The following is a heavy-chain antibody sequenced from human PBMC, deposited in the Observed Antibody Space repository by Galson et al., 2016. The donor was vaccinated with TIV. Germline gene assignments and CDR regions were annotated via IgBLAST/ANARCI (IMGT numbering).Heavy chain of an antibody. CDR3: ARATPSVFGVVMTLDY. J-gene: IGHJ4*02. D-gene: IGHD3-3*01. CDR1: GDSVSSDRAA. CDR2: TYYRSKWYN. V-gene: IGHV6-1*01. Sequence: CAISGDSVSSDRAAWNWIRQSPSRGLEWLRRTYYRSKWYNDYAVAVKSRITITPDTSKNQFSLQLTSVTPEDTAVYYCARATPSVFGVVMTLDYWGQGTLVTVSS.